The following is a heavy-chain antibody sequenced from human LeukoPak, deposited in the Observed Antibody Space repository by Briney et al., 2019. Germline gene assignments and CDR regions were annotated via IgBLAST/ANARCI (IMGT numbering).Heavy chain of an antibody. D-gene: IGHD2-15*01. CDR1: GYTFTGYY. J-gene: IGHJ4*02. CDR2: ISAYNGNT. CDR3: ARVNPYAAPDYS. Sequence: ASVKVPCKASGYTFTGYYMHWVRQAPGQGLEWMGWISAYNGNTNYAQKLQGRVTMTTDTSTSTAYMELRSLRSDDTAVYYCARVNPYAAPDYSWGQGTLVTVSS. V-gene: IGHV1-18*04.